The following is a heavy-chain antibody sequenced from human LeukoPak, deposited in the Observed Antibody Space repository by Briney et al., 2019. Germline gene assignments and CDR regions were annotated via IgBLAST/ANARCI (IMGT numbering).Heavy chain of an antibody. D-gene: IGHD1-26*01. V-gene: IGHV3-74*01. CDR1: GFTFSSYW. Sequence: GGSLRLSCAASGFTFSSYWMHGVRQAPGKGLVWVSRINSDGSSTSYADSVKGRFTISRDNAKNTLYLQMNSLRAEDTAVYYCARLTSGSYPYYYYGMDVWGQGTTVTVSS. CDR3: ARLTSGSYPYYYYGMDV. CDR2: INSDGSST. J-gene: IGHJ6*02.